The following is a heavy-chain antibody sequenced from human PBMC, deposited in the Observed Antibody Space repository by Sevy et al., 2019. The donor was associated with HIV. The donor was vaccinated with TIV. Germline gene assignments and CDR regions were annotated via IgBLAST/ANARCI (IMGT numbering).Heavy chain of an antibody. Sequence: GGCLRLSCAASGFPFSSHWMTWVRQAPGKGLDWVASIKQDGSEMYYVDSVKGRFTISRDNAKNSVYLQMNSLRVEDTAMNYCTTGHQELGMRGQGTLVTVSS. CDR1: GFPFSSHW. V-gene: IGHV3-7*01. CDR3: TTGHQELGM. J-gene: IGHJ4*02. D-gene: IGHD6-13*01. CDR2: IKQDGSEM.